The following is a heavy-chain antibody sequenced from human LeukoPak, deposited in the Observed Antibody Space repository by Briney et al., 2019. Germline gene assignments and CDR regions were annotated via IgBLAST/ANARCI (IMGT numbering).Heavy chain of an antibody. J-gene: IGHJ5*02. D-gene: IGHD2-15*01. CDR2: IYYSGST. CDR3: AREIIVVVVAAQTVYNWFDP. CDR1: GGSISSGDYY. Sequence: SETLSLTCTVSGGSISSGDYYWSWIRQPPGKGLEWIGYIYYSGSTYYNPSLKSRVTISLDTSKNQFSLKLRCVTAADTAVYYCAREIIVVVVAAQTVYNWFDPWGQGTLVTVSS. V-gene: IGHV4-30-4*08.